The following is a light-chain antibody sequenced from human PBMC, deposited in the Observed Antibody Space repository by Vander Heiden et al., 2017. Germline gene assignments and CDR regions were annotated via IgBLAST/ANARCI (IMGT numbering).Light chain of an antibody. CDR1: QSVSSN. Sequence: EIVMTQSPATLSVSPGERATLSCRASQSVSSNLAGYQEKPGQAPRLRIYGASTRATGIPARFSGSGSGTEFTLTISSLQSEDFAVYYWQQYNNWSGTFGQGTKVEIK. V-gene: IGKV3-15*01. CDR2: GAS. CDR3: QQYNNWSGT. J-gene: IGKJ1*01.